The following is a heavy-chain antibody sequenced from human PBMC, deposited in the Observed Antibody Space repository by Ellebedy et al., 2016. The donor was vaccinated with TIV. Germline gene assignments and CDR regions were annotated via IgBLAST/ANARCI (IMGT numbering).Heavy chain of an antibody. V-gene: IGHV4-59*01. D-gene: IGHD2-21*02. CDR2: IYHSGST. J-gene: IGHJ6*02. CDR3: ARDRIVVVTAGDFYGMDV. CDR1: GGSIRSYY. Sequence: SETLSLTCSVSGGSIRSYYWSWFRQPPGKGLEWIGYIYHSGSTKYNASLESRVTISVDTSKNQFSLWLSSVTAADTAVYYCARDRIVVVTAGDFYGMDVWGQGTTVTVSS.